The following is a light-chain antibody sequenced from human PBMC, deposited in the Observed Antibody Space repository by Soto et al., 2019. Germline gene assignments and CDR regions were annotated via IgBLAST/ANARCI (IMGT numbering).Light chain of an antibody. Sequence: EIVLTQSPATLSLSPGERATLSCRSSQSVSNYLAWYQHKPGQAPRLLIYDASNRATGIPARFSGGGAGTDFTLDISSIEPEDFAVYYCAHRRTWPGTVGQGTKVEIK. CDR3: AHRRTWPGT. J-gene: IGKJ1*01. CDR1: QSVSNY. CDR2: DAS. V-gene: IGKV3-11*01.